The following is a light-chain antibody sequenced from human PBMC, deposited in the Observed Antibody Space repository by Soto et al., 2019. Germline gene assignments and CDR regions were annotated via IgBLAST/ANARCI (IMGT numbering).Light chain of an antibody. CDR2: GAS. Sequence: EIVLTQSPATLSLSPGERATLCCRASQSVSSSYLGWYQQKPGQAPRLLIYGASSRATGIPDRFSGSGSGTDFTLTISRLEPEDFAVYYCQQYGTSPYTFGQGTKLEIK. CDR1: QSVSSSY. J-gene: IGKJ2*01. V-gene: IGKV3-20*01. CDR3: QQYGTSPYT.